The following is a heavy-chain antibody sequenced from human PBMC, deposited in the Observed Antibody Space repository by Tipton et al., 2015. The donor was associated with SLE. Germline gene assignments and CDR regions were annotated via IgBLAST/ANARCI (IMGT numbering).Heavy chain of an antibody. J-gene: IGHJ6*01. D-gene: IGHD2-15*01. Sequence: GSLRLSCAASGFSISANYMTWVRQAPGKGLEWVALVLSGGTTSYADSVKGRFSISRDISSNTVYLQMNSLRPEETAVYYCASLYCSRGSCHLDVWGQGTTVTVSS. CDR2: VLSGGTT. CDR1: GFSISANY. V-gene: IGHV3-53*05. CDR3: ASLYCSRGSCHLDV.